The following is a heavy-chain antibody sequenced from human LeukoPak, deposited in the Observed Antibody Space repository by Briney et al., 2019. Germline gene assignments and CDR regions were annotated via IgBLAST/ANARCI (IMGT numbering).Heavy chain of an antibody. CDR2: IKQDGSAK. J-gene: IGHJ4*02. CDR3: ARTIREQWLTIDY. V-gene: IGHV3-7*04. D-gene: IGHD6-19*01. Sequence: GGSLRLSCAASGFTFSNYWMNWVRQAPGKGLEWVANIKQDGSAKYYVNSVKGRFTISRDNAKNSLYLQMNSLGAEDTAVYYCARTIREQWLTIDYWGQGTLVTFSS. CDR1: GFTFSNYW.